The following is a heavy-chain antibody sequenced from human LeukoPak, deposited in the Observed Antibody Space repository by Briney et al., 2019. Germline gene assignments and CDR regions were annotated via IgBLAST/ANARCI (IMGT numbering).Heavy chain of an antibody. CDR1: GYTFTGYY. J-gene: IGHJ4*02. CDR3: ARVPTEVAAADY. V-gene: IGHV1-2*02. CDR2: INPNSGGT. D-gene: IGHD6-13*01. Sequence: GASVKVSCRASGYTFTGYYMHWVRQAPGQGLEWMGWINPNSGGTNYAQKFQGRVTMTRDTSISTAYMELSRLRSDDTAVYYCARVPTEVAAADYWGQGTLVTVSS.